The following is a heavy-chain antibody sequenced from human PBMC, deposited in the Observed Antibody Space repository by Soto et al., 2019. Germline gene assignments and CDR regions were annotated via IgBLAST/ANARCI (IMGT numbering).Heavy chain of an antibody. CDR2: INAGNGNT. CDR3: ARGTYYYDSSGYPLDY. V-gene: IGHV1-3*01. J-gene: IGHJ4*02. CDR1: GYTFTSYA. D-gene: IGHD3-22*01. Sequence: ASVKVSCKASGYTFTSYAMHWVRQAPGQRLEWMGWINAGNGNTKYSQKFQGRVTITRDTSASTAYMELSSLRSEDTAAYYCARGTYYYDSSGYPLDYWGQGTLVTVSS.